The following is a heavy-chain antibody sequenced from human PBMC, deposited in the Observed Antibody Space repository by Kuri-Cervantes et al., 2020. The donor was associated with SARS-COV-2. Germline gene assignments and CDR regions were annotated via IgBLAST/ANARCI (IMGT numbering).Heavy chain of an antibody. Sequence: SVKVTCKASGGAFISYAIICVRQAPGQVLGWMGGINPILGIANYAQKFQGRVTITADKSTSTAYMELSSLRSEDTAVYYCAREYSSSWYARTDYYYGMDVWGQGTTVTVSS. CDR3: AREYSSSWYARTDYYYGMDV. CDR1: GGAFISYA. J-gene: IGHJ6*02. D-gene: IGHD6-13*01. CDR2: INPILGIA. V-gene: IGHV1-69*10.